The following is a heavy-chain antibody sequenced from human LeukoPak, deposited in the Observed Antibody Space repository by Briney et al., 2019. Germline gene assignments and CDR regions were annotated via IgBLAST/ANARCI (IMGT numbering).Heavy chain of an antibody. Sequence: PGGSLRLSCAASGFTFSSYSMSWVRQGPGTGLEWVSAISGSGDTTFYADSVKGRFTISRDNSRNTLFLQVNSLRVEDTAVYSCAKELTAERTPGVDSWGQGTLVTVSS. V-gene: IGHV3-23*01. J-gene: IGHJ4*02. CDR2: ISGSGDTT. D-gene: IGHD2-21*02. CDR1: GFTFSSYS. CDR3: AKELTAERTPGVDS.